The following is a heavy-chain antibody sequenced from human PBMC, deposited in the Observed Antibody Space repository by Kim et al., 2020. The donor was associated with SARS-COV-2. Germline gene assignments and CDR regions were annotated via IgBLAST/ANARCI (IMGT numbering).Heavy chain of an antibody. V-gene: IGHV3-48*02. D-gene: IGHD3-16*02. Sequence: GRFTISRDNAKNSLYLQMNSLRDEDTAVYYCAGDTPEYYDYVWGSYRFDYWGQGTLVTVSS. J-gene: IGHJ4*02. CDR3: AGDTPEYYDYVWGSYRFDY.